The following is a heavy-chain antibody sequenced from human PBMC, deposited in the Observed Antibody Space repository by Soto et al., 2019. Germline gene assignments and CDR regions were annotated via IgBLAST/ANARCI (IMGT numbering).Heavy chain of an antibody. CDR2: ISFEGNTQ. V-gene: IGHV3-30*05. CDR3: ARGAEHQLLSRDYFYGMDV. J-gene: IGHJ6*02. Sequence: GESLKISCAASGFTLSRYGMHWVRQAPGKGLEWVAVISFEGNTQYYADSVKGRFTISRDSSKDTLSLQIHSLRPEDTAVYYCARGAEHQLLSRDYFYGMDVWGQGTTVTVSS. CDR1: GFTLSRYG. D-gene: IGHD1-1*01.